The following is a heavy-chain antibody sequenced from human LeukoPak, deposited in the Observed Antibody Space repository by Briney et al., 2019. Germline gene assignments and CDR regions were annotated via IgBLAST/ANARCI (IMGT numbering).Heavy chain of an antibody. CDR1: GFTFSSYW. V-gene: IGHV3-7*01. J-gene: IGHJ4*02. Sequence: GGSLRLSCAASGFTFSSYWMSWVRQAPGKGLEWVANIKQDGSEKYYVDSVKGRFTISRDNAKNSLYLQMNSLRAEDTAVYYCVRGGDYYYDSSGYDWGQETLVTVSS. CDR3: VRGGDYYYDSSGYD. D-gene: IGHD3-22*01. CDR2: IKQDGSEK.